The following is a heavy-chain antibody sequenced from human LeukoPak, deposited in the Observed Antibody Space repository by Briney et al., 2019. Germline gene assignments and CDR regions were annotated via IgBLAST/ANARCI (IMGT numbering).Heavy chain of an antibody. D-gene: IGHD2-2*01. J-gene: IGHJ3*02. CDR2: IYYSGST. V-gene: IGHV4-59*11. Sequence: SETLSLTCTVSGGSISSHYWSWIRQPPGKGLEWIGYIYYSGSTNYNPSLKSRVTISVDTSKNQFSLKLSSVTAADTAVYYCARLIDNCSSTSCYRDDAFDIWGQGTMVTVSS. CDR3: ARLIDNCSSTSCYRDDAFDI. CDR1: GGSISSHY.